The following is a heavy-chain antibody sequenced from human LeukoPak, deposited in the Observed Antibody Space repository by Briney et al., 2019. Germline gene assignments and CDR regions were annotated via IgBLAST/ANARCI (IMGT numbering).Heavy chain of an antibody. CDR3: ARVPGDSSGCPQLRNYYYGMDV. CDR1: GYTFTSYG. V-gene: IGHV1-18*01. J-gene: IGHJ6*02. D-gene: IGHD3-22*01. CDR2: ISAYNGNT. Sequence: ASVKVSCKASGYTFTSYGISWVRQAPGQGLEWMGWISAYNGNTNYAQKLQGRVTMTTDTSTSTAYMELRSLRSDDTAVYYCARVPGDSSGCPQLRNYYYGMDVWGQGTTVTVSS.